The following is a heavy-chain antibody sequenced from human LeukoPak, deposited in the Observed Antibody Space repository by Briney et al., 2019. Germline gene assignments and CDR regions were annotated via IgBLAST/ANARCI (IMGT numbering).Heavy chain of an antibody. Sequence: PGGSLRLSCSASGFTFSSYEMNWVRQAPGKGLEWVSYISSSGGTIYYADFVKGRFTISRDNAKNSLYLQMNSLRAEDTAVYYCARYGDSSVYYSADAFDIWGQGTMVTVSS. J-gene: IGHJ3*02. V-gene: IGHV3-48*03. CDR1: GFTFSSYE. CDR3: ARYGDSSVYYSADAFDI. D-gene: IGHD3-22*01. CDR2: ISSSGGTI.